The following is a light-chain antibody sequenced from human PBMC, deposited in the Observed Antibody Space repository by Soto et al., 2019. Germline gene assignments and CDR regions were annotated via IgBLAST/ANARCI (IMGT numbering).Light chain of an antibody. CDR2: STS. V-gene: IGLV7-43*01. Sequence: QAVVAQAPSLTVSPGGTVTLTCASSTGAVTSGYYPNWFRQKPGQAPKALIYSTSKKHSWTPARFSGSILGAKAALTLSGVQPEDEDEYSCVPTYGAVQVFGSGTKVTV. J-gene: IGLJ1*01. CDR1: TGAVTSGYY. CDR3: VPTYGAVQV.